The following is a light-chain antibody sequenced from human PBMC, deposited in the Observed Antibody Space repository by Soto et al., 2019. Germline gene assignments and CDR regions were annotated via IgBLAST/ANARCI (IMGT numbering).Light chain of an antibody. V-gene: IGLV2-14*01. Sequence: QSALTQPASVSGSPGQSITISCTGTSSDVGGYNYVSWYQQHPGKAPKLMIYDVSNRPSGVSNRFSGSKSGNTASLTISGLQAEDEADYYCCSYTSSSTCPDVVFGGGTKVTVL. J-gene: IGLJ2*01. CDR2: DVS. CDR3: CSYTSSSTCPDVV. CDR1: SSDVGGYNY.